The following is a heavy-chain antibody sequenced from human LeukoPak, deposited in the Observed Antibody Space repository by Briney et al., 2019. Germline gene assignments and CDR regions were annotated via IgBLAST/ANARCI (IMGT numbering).Heavy chain of an antibody. CDR3: ARDRWYGKGYFDY. J-gene: IGHJ4*02. D-gene: IGHD2-15*01. CDR2: IKQDGSEK. V-gene: IGHV3-7*01. Sequence: PGGSLRLSCAASGFTFSSYAMSRVRQAPGKGLEWVANIKQDGSEKYYVDSVKGRLTISRDNAKNSLYLQMNSLRAEDTAVYYCARDRWYGKGYFDYWGQGTLVTVSS. CDR1: GFTFSSYA.